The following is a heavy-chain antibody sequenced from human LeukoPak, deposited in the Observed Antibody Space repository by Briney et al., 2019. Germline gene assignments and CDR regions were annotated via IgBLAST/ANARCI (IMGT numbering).Heavy chain of an antibody. J-gene: IGHJ5*02. D-gene: IGHD3-3*01. CDR1: GYSISSGYY. V-gene: IGHV4-38-2*01. CDR2: IYHSGST. Sequence: PSETLSLTCAVSGYSISSGYYWGWIRPPPGKGLEWIGSIYHSGSTYYNPSLKSRVTISVDTSKNQFSLKLSSVTAADTAVYYCARNNHYDFWSGFLLNWFDPWGQGTLVTVSS. CDR3: ARNNHYDFWSGFLLNWFDP.